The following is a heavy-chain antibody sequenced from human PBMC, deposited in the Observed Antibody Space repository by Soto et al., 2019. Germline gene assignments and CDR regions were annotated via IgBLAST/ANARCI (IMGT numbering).Heavy chain of an antibody. CDR2: ISGSDGKT. Sequence: PGGSLRLSCAASGFRFGSYALSWVRQAPGKGLEWVSTISGSDGKTFYADSVKGRFSISRDTSQNALYLQMNSLRADDTAIYYCARWSYLDYWGQGTRVTVS. CDR3: ARWSYLDY. V-gene: IGHV3-23*01. J-gene: IGHJ4*02. D-gene: IGHD3-3*01. CDR1: GFRFGSYA.